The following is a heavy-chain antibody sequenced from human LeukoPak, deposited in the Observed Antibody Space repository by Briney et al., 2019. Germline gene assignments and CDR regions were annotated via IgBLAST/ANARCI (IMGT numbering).Heavy chain of an antibody. D-gene: IGHD2-2*01. CDR1: GVSVTTSGYY. V-gene: IGHV4-39*01. Sequence: SETLSLTCTVFGVSVTTSGYYGAWIRQPPGRGLEWTGSISYSGITYYKPSLRGRVTISGDTAKNQFSLKLSSVTAADTAVYYCARHNDYASLMDVWGRGTTVTVSS. CDR3: ARHNDYASLMDV. J-gene: IGHJ6*02. CDR2: ISYSGIT.